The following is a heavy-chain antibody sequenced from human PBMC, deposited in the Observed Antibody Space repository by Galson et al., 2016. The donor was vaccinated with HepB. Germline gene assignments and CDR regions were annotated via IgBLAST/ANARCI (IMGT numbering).Heavy chain of an antibody. CDR2: IWYDGSIE. J-gene: IGHJ4*02. CDR3: AKDRVRTSLPPYYFDS. V-gene: IGHV3-33*06. Sequence: SLRLSCAASGFTFYTYAMHWVRQAPGKGLEWVALIWYDGSIEYYADSVKGRFTISRDNSKKTLYLQMNSLRAEDTAVYYCAKDRVRTSLPPYYFDSWGQGTLVTVSS. D-gene: IGHD1-14*01. CDR1: GFTFYTYA.